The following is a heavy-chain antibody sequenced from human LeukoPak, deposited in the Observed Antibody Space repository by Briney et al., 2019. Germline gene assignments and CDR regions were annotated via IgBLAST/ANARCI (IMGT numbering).Heavy chain of an antibody. Sequence: SETLSLTCTVSGGSISSYYWSWIRQPPGKGLEWIGYIYYSGSTNYNPSLKSRVTISVDTSKNQFSLKLSSVTAGDTAVYYCARSRYCSGGSCYTHYGMDVWGQGTTVTVSS. CDR2: IYYSGST. CDR3: ARSRYCSGGSCYTHYGMDV. V-gene: IGHV4-59*08. CDR1: GGSISSYY. D-gene: IGHD2-15*01. J-gene: IGHJ6*02.